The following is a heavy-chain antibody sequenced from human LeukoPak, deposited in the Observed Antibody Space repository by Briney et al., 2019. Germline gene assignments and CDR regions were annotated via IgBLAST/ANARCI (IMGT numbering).Heavy chain of an antibody. CDR3: AKDTAMDHYYYYGMDV. J-gene: IGHJ6*02. D-gene: IGHD5-18*01. CDR2: IIPILGIA. V-gene: IGHV1-69*04. Sequence: ASVKVSCKASGGTFSSYAISWVRQVPGQGLEWMGRIIPILGIANYAQKFQGRVTITADKSTSTAYMELSSLRSEDTAVYYCAKDTAMDHYYYYGMDVWGQGTTVTVSS. CDR1: GGTFSSYA.